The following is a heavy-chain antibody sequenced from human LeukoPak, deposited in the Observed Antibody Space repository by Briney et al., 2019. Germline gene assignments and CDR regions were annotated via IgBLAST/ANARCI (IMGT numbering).Heavy chain of an antibody. J-gene: IGHJ4*02. CDR1: GFTFSDYA. CDR2: ITNSGDNT. V-gene: IGHV3-23*01. D-gene: IGHD6-13*01. CDR3: AKAPMEDTWYIHFDY. Sequence: GGSLRLSCAASGFTFSDYAMSWVRQAPGKGLEWVSAITNSGDNTYYADSVKGPFTISRDNSKNTLYLQINSLRAEDTAIYYCAKAPMEDTWYIHFDYWGQGTLVTVSS.